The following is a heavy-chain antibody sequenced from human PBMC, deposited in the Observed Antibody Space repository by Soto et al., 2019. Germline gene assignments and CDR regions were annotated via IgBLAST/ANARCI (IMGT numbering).Heavy chain of an antibody. D-gene: IGHD5-12*01. CDR3: ARLKYSGYDYRYYYYGMDV. CDR2: INHSGST. Sequence: SETLSLTCAVYGGSFSGYYWSWIRQPPGKGLEWIGKINHSGSTNYNPSLKSRVTISVDTSKNQFSLKLSYVTAADTAVYYCARLKYSGYDYRYYYYGMDVWGQGTTVTVSS. CDR1: GGSFSGYY. V-gene: IGHV4-34*01. J-gene: IGHJ6*02.